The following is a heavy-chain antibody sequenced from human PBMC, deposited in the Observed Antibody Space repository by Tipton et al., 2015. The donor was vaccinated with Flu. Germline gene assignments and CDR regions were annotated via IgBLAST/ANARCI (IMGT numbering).Heavy chain of an antibody. V-gene: IGHV4-59*01. D-gene: IGHD3/OR15-3a*01. CDR2: IYYSGST. CDR3: ARVRQILGELAGLSPPPYWYFVF. J-gene: IGHJ2*01. CDR1: GGSISSYY. Sequence: TLSLTCTVSGGSISSYYWSWIRQPPGKGLEWIGYIYYSGSTNYNPSLKSRVTISVDTSKNQFSLKLSSVTAADTAVYYCARVRQILGELAGLSPPPYWYFVFWGRGSRVTVSS.